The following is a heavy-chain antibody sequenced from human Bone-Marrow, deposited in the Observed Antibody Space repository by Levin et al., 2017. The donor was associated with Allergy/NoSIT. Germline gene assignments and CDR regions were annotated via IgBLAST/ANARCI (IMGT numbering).Heavy chain of an antibody. Sequence: EASVKVSCKASGYTFTSYAMNWVRQAPGQGLEWMGWINTNTGNPTYAQGFTGRFVFSLDTSVSTAYLQISSLKAEDTAVYYCARGDHGSSPRTNLEWLLMGDYWGQGTLVTVSS. J-gene: IGHJ4*02. CDR3: ARGDHGSSPRTNLEWLLMGDY. CDR1: GYTFTSYA. D-gene: IGHD3-3*01. V-gene: IGHV7-4-1*02. CDR2: INTNTGNP.